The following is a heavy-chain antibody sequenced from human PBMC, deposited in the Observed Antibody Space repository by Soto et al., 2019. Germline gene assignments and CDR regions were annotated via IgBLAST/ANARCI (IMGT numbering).Heavy chain of an antibody. V-gene: IGHV3-33*01. J-gene: IGHJ4*02. CDR1: GFTFSSYG. D-gene: IGHD7-27*01. CDR3: AREPTWGTSAYFDY. CDR2: IWYDGSNK. Sequence: GGSLRLSCAASGFTFSSYGMHWVRQAPGKGLEWVAVIWYDGSNKYYADSVKGRFTISRDNSKNTLYLQMNSLRAEDTAVYYCAREPTWGTSAYFDYWGQGTLVTVSS.